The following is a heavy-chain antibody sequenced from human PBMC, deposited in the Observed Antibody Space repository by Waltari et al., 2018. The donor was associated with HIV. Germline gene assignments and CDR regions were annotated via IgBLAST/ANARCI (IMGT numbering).Heavy chain of an antibody. V-gene: IGHV3-33*01. J-gene: IGHJ4*02. D-gene: IGHD5-12*01. CDR1: GFTFSDFG. CDR3: VRGTYSGYDNYFDY. CDR2: RWNDGSKK. Sequence: QVKLVESGGGVVQPGRSLRLSCAASGFTFSDFGLHWVRQAPGKGLEWAAIRWNDGSKKYYAESVKGRFTISRDNSKNTLSLQMDSLRVEDTAIYYCVRGTYSGYDNYFDYWGQGTLVTVSS.